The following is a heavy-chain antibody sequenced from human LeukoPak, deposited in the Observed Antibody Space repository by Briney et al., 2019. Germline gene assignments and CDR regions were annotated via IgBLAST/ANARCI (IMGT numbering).Heavy chain of an antibody. CDR3: ARGPVSAHGMDV. CDR1: GYTFTNYD. D-gene: IGHD6-25*01. J-gene: IGHJ6*02. CDR2: RNPNSGRT. Sequence: ASVKVSCKASGYTFTNYDINWVRQATGQGLEWMGWRNPNSGRTGFAQKFQGRLTMTADTSISTAYMELSSLTSDDTAVYYCARGPVSAHGMDVWGQGTTVTVSS. V-gene: IGHV1-8*01.